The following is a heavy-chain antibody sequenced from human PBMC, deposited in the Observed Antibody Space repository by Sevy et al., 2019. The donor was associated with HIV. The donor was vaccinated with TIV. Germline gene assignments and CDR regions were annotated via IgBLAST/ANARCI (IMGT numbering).Heavy chain of an antibody. J-gene: IGHJ4*02. Sequence: GGSLRLSCAASGFTFSDYWMSWVRQAPEKGLEWVANIKQDGSKKYYVDSVKGRFIMSRDNAKNSLYLEMNSLRAEDTALYYCARLKLHYDPYYFDLWGQGTLVTVSS. V-gene: IGHV3-7*01. CDR2: IKQDGSKK. CDR3: ARLKLHYDPYYFDL. D-gene: IGHD3-16*01. CDR1: GFTFSDYW.